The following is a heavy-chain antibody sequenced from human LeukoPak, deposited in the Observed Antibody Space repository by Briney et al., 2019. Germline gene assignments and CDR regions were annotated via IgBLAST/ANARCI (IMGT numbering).Heavy chain of an antibody. Sequence: SETLSLTCSVSGGSINSHYWSWIRQSPGKGLEWIGYVFNGGSTNYNPSLKSRVTISLDTSRDQFSLRLSSVTAADTAIYYCASRPAGSTWYGVFDYWSQGTLVTVSS. J-gene: IGHJ4*02. CDR1: GGSINSHY. CDR3: ASRPAGSTWYGVFDY. D-gene: IGHD6-13*01. V-gene: IGHV4-59*11. CDR2: VFNGGST.